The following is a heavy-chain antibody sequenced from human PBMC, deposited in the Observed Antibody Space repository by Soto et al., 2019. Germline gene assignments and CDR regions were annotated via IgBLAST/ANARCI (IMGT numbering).Heavy chain of an antibody. D-gene: IGHD3-10*01. J-gene: IGHJ5*02. V-gene: IGHV4-39*01. CDR2: IYYSERTSYNSGST. Sequence: ASETLSLTCTVSGDSMTSSSYYWGWIRQPPGKGLEWIGSIYYSERTSYNSGSTYYSPSLKSRVTISGDTSKNQFSLKLSSVTAADTAVYYCARSMVRGVIIYVSRLEFDPWGQGTLVTVSS. CDR1: GDSMTSSSYY. CDR3: ARSMVRGVIIYVSRLEFDP.